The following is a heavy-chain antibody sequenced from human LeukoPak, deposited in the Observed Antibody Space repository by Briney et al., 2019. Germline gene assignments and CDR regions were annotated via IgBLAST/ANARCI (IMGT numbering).Heavy chain of an antibody. V-gene: IGHV3-74*01. Sequence: GGSLRLSCAASGFTFSSYWMHWVRQAPGKGLVWVSRINSDGSSTSYADSVKGRFTISRDNAKNTLYLQMNSLRAEDTAVYYCARWGYDTMIAQKAAFDIWGQGAMVTVSS. CDR2: INSDGSST. D-gene: IGHD3-22*01. J-gene: IGHJ3*02. CDR3: ARWGYDTMIAQKAAFDI. CDR1: GFTFSSYW.